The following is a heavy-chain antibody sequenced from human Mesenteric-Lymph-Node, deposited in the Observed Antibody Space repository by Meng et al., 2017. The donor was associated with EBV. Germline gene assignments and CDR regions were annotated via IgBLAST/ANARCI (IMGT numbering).Heavy chain of an antibody. Sequence: VQRVQSGSGLKKPGASVKVSCKASGYTFTNYAMNWVRQAPGQGLEWMGGIIPISARTSYAQKFQARVTMTAHESTSTAYMELTSLRPDDTAVYYCARGREDTSTPDFDYWGQGTLVTVSS. J-gene: IGHJ4*02. CDR3: ARGREDTSTPDFDY. CDR1: GYTFTNYA. CDR2: IIPISART. V-gene: IGHV1-69*01.